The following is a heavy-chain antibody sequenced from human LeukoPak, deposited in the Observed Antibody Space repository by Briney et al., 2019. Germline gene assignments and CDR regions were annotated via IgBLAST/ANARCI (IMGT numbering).Heavy chain of an antibody. D-gene: IGHD6-13*01. J-gene: IGHJ3*02. CDR3: AKEGYSSSAALDI. CDR1: GFTFSSYA. CDR2: ISSNGGST. Sequence: PGGSLRLSCSASGFTFSSYAMHWVHQAPGKGLEYVSAISSNGGSTYYADSVKGRFTISRDNSKKTLYLEMNSLRDEDTAVYYCAKEGYSSSAALDIWGQGTMVTVSS. V-gene: IGHV3-64*04.